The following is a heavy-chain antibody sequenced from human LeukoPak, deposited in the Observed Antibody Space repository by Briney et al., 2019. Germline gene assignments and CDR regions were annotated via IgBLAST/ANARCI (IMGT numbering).Heavy chain of an antibody. J-gene: IGHJ5*02. CDR2: IYYSGDT. Sequence: SETLSLTCTVSGGSISSGDSFWSWLRQHPGKGLEWIGPIYYSGDTYYSPSLKSRLSISADTSKNLFSLKLSSVTDADTAVYYCARGTYYHGSGSYPWFDPWGQGTLVTVSS. D-gene: IGHD3-10*01. V-gene: IGHV4-31*03. CDR3: ARGTYYHGSGSYPWFDP. CDR1: GGSISSGDSF.